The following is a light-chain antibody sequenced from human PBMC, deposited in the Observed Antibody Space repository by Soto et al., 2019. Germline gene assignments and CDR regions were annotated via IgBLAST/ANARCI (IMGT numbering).Light chain of an antibody. CDR2: GNS. CDR3: QSYYGRLSAL. CDR1: SSNIGAGYD. Sequence: QSVLTQPPSVSGAPGQRVTISCTGSSSNIGAGYDVHWYQQLPGTAPKLLIYGNSNRPSGVPDRFSGSKSGTSASLAITGLQAEDEADYYCQSYYGRLSALFGGGTK. V-gene: IGLV1-40*01. J-gene: IGLJ2*01.